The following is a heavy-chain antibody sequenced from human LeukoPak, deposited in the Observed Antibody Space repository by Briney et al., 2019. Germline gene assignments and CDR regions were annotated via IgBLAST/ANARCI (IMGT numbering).Heavy chain of an antibody. J-gene: IGHJ4*02. CDR1: GDSISSTNW. CDR2: IYETGST. D-gene: IGHD2-8*01. Sequence: PSGTLSLTCTISGDSISSTNWWSWVRPPPGKGLEWIGQIYETGSTNYNSSLKSRVTISLDKSKNQFSLKLSSVTAADTAVYYFSKRNRGSSTSWTLYYWGQGILVTVSS. CDR3: SKRNRGSSTSWTLYY. V-gene: IGHV4-4*02.